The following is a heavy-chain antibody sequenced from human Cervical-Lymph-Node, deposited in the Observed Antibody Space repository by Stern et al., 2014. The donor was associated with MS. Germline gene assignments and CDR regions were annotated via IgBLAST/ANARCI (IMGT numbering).Heavy chain of an antibody. V-gene: IGHV1-69*01. CDR1: GGTFENYA. CDR2: IIPAFGAP. J-gene: IGHJ6*02. CDR3: ARPSVGAAYFYYALDV. D-gene: IGHD1-26*01. Sequence: QVQLVESGAEVKRPGSSVKVSCKASGGTFENYALNWVRQAPGQGLEWMGGIIPAFGAPSYARHFQDRVTISADESTTTSYMELTSLTFEDTAIYYCARPSVGAAYFYYALDVWGQGTTVIVSS.